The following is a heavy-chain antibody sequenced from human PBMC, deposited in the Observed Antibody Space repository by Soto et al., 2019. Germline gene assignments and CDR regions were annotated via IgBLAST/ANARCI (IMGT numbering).Heavy chain of an antibody. CDR2: ISAYNGNT. Sequence: GNFSCKASRYTFLNNCMSWVHQAPGRGLEWMGWISAYNGNTNYAQKLQGRVTMTTDTSTSTAYMELRSLRSDDTAVYYCARDETDYEFWSGLPYYYYGMDVWGQGTTVTVSS. J-gene: IGHJ6*02. CDR1: RYTFLNNC. V-gene: IGHV1-18*01. D-gene: IGHD3-3*01. CDR3: ARDETDYEFWSGLPYYYYGMDV.